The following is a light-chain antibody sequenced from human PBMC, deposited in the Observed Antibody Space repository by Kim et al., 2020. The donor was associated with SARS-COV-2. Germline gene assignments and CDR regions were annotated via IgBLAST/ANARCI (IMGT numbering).Light chain of an antibody. CDR2: DAS. Sequence: EIVLTQSPATLSLSPGERATISCRASQSVSSQLAWYQQTPGQAPRLLIYDASNRATGIPARFSGSGSGTDFTLTISSLEPEDFAVYYCQQRSNWPVTFGQGTKVDIK. J-gene: IGKJ1*01. CDR1: QSVSSQ. CDR3: QQRSNWPVT. V-gene: IGKV3-11*01.